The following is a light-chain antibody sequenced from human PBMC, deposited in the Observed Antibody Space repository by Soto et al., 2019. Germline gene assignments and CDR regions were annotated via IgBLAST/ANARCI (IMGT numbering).Light chain of an antibody. Sequence: DIQMTQSPSTLSASVGDRVTITFRSSQSISSWLAWYQQKPGKAPKLLIYDASSLESGVPSRFSGSGSGTEFTLTISSLQPDDFATYYCRQYNSYSTWTFGQGTKV. CDR3: RQYNSYSTWT. V-gene: IGKV1-5*01. CDR1: QSISSW. J-gene: IGKJ1*01. CDR2: DAS.